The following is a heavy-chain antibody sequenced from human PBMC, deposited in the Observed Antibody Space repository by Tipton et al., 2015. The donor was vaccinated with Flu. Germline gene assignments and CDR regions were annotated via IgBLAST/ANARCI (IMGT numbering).Heavy chain of an antibody. D-gene: IGHD6-13*01. CDR2: ISGSGGST. J-gene: IGHJ5*02. Sequence: SLRLSCAASGFTFNSYAMSWVRQAPGKGLEWVSAISGSGGSTYYADSVKGRFTISRDNSKNTLYLQMNSLRAEDTAVYYCAKGYSSSPRSWFDPWGQGTLVTVSS. CDR1: GFTFNSYA. CDR3: AKGYSSSPRSWFDP. V-gene: IGHV3-23*01.